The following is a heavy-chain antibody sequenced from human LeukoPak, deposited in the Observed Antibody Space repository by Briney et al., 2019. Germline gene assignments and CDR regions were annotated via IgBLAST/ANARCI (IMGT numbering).Heavy chain of an antibody. CDR2: IYYSGTT. CDR1: GGSFSGYY. CDR3: ARHNKAFDI. V-gene: IGHV4-34*01. J-gene: IGHJ3*02. Sequence: SETLSLTCAVYGGSFSGYYWSWIRQPPGKGLEWIGSIYYSGTTYYNPSLKSRVTISVDTSKSQFSLKLSSVTAADTAVYYCARHNKAFDIWGQGTMVTVSS. D-gene: IGHD2/OR15-2a*01.